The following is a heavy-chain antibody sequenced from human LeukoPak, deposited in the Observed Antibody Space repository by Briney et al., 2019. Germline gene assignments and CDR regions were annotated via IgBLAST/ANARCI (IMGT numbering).Heavy chain of an antibody. J-gene: IGHJ4*02. Sequence: PSGTLSLTCTVSGDSISTSKYYWGWIRQSPGTGLEWVANIKQGGSEKYYVDSVKGRFTISRDNAKNSLYLQMNSLRAEDTAVYYCASTVRYFDWLPIDWGQGTLVTVSS. CDR2: IKQGGSEK. V-gene: IGHV3-7*01. D-gene: IGHD3-9*01. CDR1: GDSISTSKYY. CDR3: ASTVRYFDWLPID.